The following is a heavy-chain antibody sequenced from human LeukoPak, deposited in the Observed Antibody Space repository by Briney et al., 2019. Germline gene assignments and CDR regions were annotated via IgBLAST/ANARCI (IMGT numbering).Heavy chain of an antibody. CDR3: ARDGGYCSGGSCYQFDY. CDR1: GFTFSSYS. D-gene: IGHD2-15*01. V-gene: IGHV4-38-2*02. CDR2: IYHSGST. J-gene: IGHJ4*02. Sequence: GSLRLSCAASGFTFSSYSMNWVRQAPGKGLEWIGSIYHSGSTYYNPSLKSRVTISVDTSKNQFSLKLSSVTAADTAVYYCARDGGYCSGGSCYQFDYWGQGTLVTVSS.